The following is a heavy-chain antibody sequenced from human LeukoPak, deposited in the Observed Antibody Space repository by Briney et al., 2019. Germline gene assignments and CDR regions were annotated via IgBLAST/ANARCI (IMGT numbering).Heavy chain of an antibody. D-gene: IGHD6-13*01. V-gene: IGHV4-59*08. CDR3: AKGKLDPFDY. CDR1: GGPIRSYY. J-gene: IGHJ4*02. CDR2: IYYGGSTSGST. Sequence: SETLSLTCSVSGGPIRSYYWSWLRQPPGKGLEGKGLEWIGYIYYGGSTSGSTNYNPSLKSRVTISVDTSKSQFSLKMTSVTAANTAVYYCAKGKLDPFDYWGEGTLVTVSS.